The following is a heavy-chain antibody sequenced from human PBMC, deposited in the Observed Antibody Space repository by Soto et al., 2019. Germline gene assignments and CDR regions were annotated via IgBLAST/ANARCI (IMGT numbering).Heavy chain of an antibody. CDR2: ITYEGSNK. CDR3: ARGDGDYYDGNGYLGRH. D-gene: IGHD3-22*01. V-gene: IGHV3-30-3*01. Sequence: GGSLRLSCAASGFTSSSYAMHWVRQARGKGLEWVAVITYEGSNKYYADSVKGRLTISRDNAKNTLYLQMNSLRAEDTAVYFCARGDGDYYDGNGYLGRHWGQGTLVTVSS. J-gene: IGHJ4*02. CDR1: GFTSSSYA.